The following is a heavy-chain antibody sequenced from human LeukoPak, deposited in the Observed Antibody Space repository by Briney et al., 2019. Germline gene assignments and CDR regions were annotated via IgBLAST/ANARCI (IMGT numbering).Heavy chain of an antibody. CDR1: GFSLSTSGMR. V-gene: IGHV2-70*04. Sequence: SGPTLVNPTPPLTLTCTFSGFSLSTSGMRVSWIRQPPGKALEWLALIDWDEDKFYSTSLKTRLTISKDTSKNQVVLTMTNMDPVDTATYYCARTLVVDFWSGVSGDYFDYWGQGTLVTVSS. J-gene: IGHJ4*02. CDR3: ARTLVVDFWSGVSGDYFDY. CDR2: IDWDEDK. D-gene: IGHD3-3*01.